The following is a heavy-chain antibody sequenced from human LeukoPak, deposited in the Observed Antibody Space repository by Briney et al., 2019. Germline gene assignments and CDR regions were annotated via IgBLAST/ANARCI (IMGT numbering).Heavy chain of an antibody. Sequence: SETLSLTCTVSGGSITTYYWSWIRQPPGKGLEWIGYMYYSGDTNNNPSLNSRVTISLDTSKNHFSLKLRSVTAADTAVYYCARHLTGWRSFDIWSQGTMVTVSS. CDR1: GGSITTYY. V-gene: IGHV4-59*08. CDR2: MYYSGDT. CDR3: ARHLTGWRSFDI. D-gene: IGHD1-14*01. J-gene: IGHJ3*02.